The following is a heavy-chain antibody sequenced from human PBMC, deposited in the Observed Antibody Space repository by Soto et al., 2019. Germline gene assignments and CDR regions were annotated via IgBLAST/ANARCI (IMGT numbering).Heavy chain of an antibody. D-gene: IGHD3-10*01. CDR3: VGAGPGSSAGPNCLYP. Sequence: ASVKVSCKASGYTFTIYGISWVRQAPGQGLEWMGWISAYNGNTNYAQKLQGRVTMTTDTSTSTAYMELRSLRSDDTAVYYCVGAGPGSSAGPNCLYPWGQGTVVTVSS. V-gene: IGHV1-18*01. CDR2: ISAYNGNT. J-gene: IGHJ5*02. CDR1: GYTFTIYG.